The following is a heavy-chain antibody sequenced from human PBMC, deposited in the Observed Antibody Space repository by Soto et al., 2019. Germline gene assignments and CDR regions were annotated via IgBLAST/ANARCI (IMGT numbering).Heavy chain of an antibody. V-gene: IGHV1-3*01. CDR3: ARGDSSGWYHY. J-gene: IGHJ4*02. CDR2: INAGNGNT. D-gene: IGHD6-19*01. Sequence: QVQLVQSGAEVKKPGASVKVSCKASGYTFTSYAMHWVRQAPGQRLEWMGWINAGNGNTNYSQKFQGRGTITRDTSASTAYMELSSLRSEDTAVYYCARGDSSGWYHYWGQGTLVTVSS. CDR1: GYTFTSYA.